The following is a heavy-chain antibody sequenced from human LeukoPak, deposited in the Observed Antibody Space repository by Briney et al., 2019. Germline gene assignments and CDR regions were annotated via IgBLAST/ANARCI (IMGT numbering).Heavy chain of an antibody. J-gene: IGHJ4*02. CDR3: ATAVASSSGWYADY. CDR1: GSTFRSYG. V-gene: IGHV3-33*01. CDR2: IWYDGSNK. D-gene: IGHD6-19*01. Sequence: GRSLRLSCAASGSTFRSYGMHWVRQAPGKGLEWVAVIWYDGSNKYYADSVKGRFTVSRDNSRNTLYLQMNSLRAEDTAVYYCATAVASSSGWYADYWGQGTLVTVSS.